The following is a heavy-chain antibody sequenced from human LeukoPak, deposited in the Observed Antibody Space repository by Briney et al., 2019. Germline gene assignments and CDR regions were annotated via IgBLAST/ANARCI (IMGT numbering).Heavy chain of an antibody. CDR2: IYYSGST. Sequence: PSETLSLTCTVSGGSISSYFWSWIRQPPGKGLEWIGYIYYSGSTNYNPSLKSRLTISVDTSRNQFSLKLHSVTAADTAVYYCARAGYSSSWYLFIWGQGTLVTVSS. V-gene: IGHV4-59*08. CDR3: ARAGYSSSWYLFI. J-gene: IGHJ4*02. D-gene: IGHD6-13*01. CDR1: GGSISSYF.